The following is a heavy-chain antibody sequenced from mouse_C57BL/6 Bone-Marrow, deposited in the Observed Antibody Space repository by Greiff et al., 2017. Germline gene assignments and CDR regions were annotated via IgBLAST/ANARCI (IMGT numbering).Heavy chain of an antibody. CDR2: ISDGGSYT. D-gene: IGHD2-1*01. CDR1: GFTFSSYA. V-gene: IGHV5-4*01. CDR3: ARDHYRNADFDY. Sequence: EVQLVESGGGLVKPGGSLKLSCAASGFTFSSYAMSWVRQTPEKRLEWVATISDGGSYTYYPDNVKGRFTISRDNAKNNLYLQMSHLKSEDTAMYYCARDHYRNADFDYWGQGTTLTVSS. J-gene: IGHJ2*01.